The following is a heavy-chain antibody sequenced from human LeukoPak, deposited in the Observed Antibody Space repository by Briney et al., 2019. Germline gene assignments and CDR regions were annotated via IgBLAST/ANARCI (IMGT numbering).Heavy chain of an antibody. V-gene: IGHV3-64D*06. CDR2: ITSNGGYT. CDR3: VKDSYGLDV. Sequence: PGGSLTLSCSASGFTFSSYAMHWVRQAPGKGLEYVSTITSNGGYTYYTDSVQGRFTISRDNSKNTLYLQMSSLRAEDTAVYYCVKDSYGLDVWGQGTMVTVSS. J-gene: IGHJ6*02. CDR1: GFTFSSYA.